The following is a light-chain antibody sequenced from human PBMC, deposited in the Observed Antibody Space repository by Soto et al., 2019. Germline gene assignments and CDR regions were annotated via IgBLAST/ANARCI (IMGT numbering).Light chain of an antibody. CDR2: EGS. J-gene: IGLJ2*01. Sequence: QSALTQPPSASGSPGQSVAISCTGTSSDVGGYNYVSWYQHHPGKAPKLMIYEGSKRPSGVSNRFSGSRSGNTASLTISGLQAEDEANYYCCSYAGSSTFVVFGGGTKLTVL. CDR3: CSYAGSSTFVV. CDR1: SSDVGGYNY. V-gene: IGLV2-23*01.